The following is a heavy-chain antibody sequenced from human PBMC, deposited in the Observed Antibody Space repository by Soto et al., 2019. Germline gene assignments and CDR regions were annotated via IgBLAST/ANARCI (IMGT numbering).Heavy chain of an antibody. D-gene: IGHD3-22*01. CDR1: GYTLTELS. Sequence: KVSCKVSGYTLTELSMHWVRQAPGKGLEWMGGFDPEDGETIYAQKFQGRVTMTEDTSTDTAYMELSSLRSEDTAVYYCATGSITYYYDSSGYYFDYWGQGTLVTVSS. V-gene: IGHV1-24*01. CDR3: ATGSITYYYDSSGYYFDY. J-gene: IGHJ4*02. CDR2: FDPEDGET.